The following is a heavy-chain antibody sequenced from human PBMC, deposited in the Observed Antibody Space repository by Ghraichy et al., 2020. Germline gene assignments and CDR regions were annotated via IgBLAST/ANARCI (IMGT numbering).Heavy chain of an antibody. Sequence: SVKVSCKASGGTFSSYAISWVRQPPGQGLEWMGGIIPIFGTANYAQKFQGRVTITADESTSTAYMELSSLRSEDTAVYYCARGLYDILTGYTNWFDPWGQGTLVTVSS. D-gene: IGHD3-9*01. CDR1: GGTFSSYA. V-gene: IGHV1-69*13. J-gene: IGHJ5*02. CDR3: ARGLYDILTGYTNWFDP. CDR2: IIPIFGTA.